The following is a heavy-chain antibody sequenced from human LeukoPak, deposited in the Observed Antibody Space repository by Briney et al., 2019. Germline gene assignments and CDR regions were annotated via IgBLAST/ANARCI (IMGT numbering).Heavy chain of an antibody. CDR2: ISYDGSNK. V-gene: IGHV3-30-3*01. J-gene: IGHJ4*02. Sequence: QAGRSLRLSCAASGFTFSSYAMHWVRQAPGKGLEWVAVISYDGSNKYYADSVKGRFTISRDNSKNTLYLQMNSLRAEDTAVYYCARERSSWSLDYWGQGTLVTVS. CDR3: ARERSSWSLDY. CDR1: GFTFSSYA. D-gene: IGHD3-3*01.